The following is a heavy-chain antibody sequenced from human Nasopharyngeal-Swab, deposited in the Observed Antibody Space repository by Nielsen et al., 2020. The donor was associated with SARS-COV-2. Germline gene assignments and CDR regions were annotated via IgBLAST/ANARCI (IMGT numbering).Heavy chain of an antibody. CDR3: ASGHTNGYPYHSYYYMDV. CDR2: ITYNGNT. J-gene: IGHJ6*03. D-gene: IGHD2-8*01. Sequence: WIRQPPGKGLEWIAFITYNGNTYYDPSLKKRVSLSLDTSGNQIALNLTAVTAADKAVYYCASGHTNGYPYHSYYYMDVWGKGTTVTVSS. V-gene: IGHV4-31*02.